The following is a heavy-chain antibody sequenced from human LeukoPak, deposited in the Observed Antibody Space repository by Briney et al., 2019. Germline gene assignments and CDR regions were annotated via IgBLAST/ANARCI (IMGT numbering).Heavy chain of an antibody. D-gene: IGHD3-10*01. Sequence: PSETLSLTCTVSGGSISRYYWSWIRQPPGKGLEWIGFIYYSGSTNYNPSLKSRVTISVDTSKNQFSLKLSSVTAADTAVYYCAREGNYYDSGTYYGDAFDIWGQGSMVIVSS. CDR3: AREGNYYDSGTYYGDAFDI. CDR1: GGSISRYY. V-gene: IGHV4-59*01. CDR2: IYYSGST. J-gene: IGHJ3*02.